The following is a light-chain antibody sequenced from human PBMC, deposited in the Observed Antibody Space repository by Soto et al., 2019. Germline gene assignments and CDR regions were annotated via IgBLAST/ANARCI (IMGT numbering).Light chain of an antibody. CDR3: HQYDSYPRT. J-gene: IGKJ1*01. Sequence: DIQMTQSPSSLSASVGDSVTMTCRASQSIALSVNWYQQKPGKAPKLIIYVAFTLESGVPSRFSGSGSGTEFTLTIRSLQPDDFATYYCHQYDSYPRTLGQGTKVDIK. CDR1: QSIALS. CDR2: VAF. V-gene: IGKV1-39*01.